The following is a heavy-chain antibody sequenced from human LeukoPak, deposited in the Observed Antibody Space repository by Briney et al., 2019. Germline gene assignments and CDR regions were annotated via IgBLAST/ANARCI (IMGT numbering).Heavy chain of an antibody. J-gene: IGHJ5*02. CDR1: GDSITTNNYY. CDR3: ARDKKTIFGVVINLGWFDP. D-gene: IGHD3-3*01. CDR2: INHSGST. V-gene: IGHV4-39*07. Sequence: SETLSLTCSVSGDSITTNNYYWSWIRQPPGKGLEWIGEINHSGSTNYNPSLKSRVTISVDTSKNQFSLKLSSVTAADTAVYYCARDKKTIFGVVINLGWFDPWGQGTLVTVSS.